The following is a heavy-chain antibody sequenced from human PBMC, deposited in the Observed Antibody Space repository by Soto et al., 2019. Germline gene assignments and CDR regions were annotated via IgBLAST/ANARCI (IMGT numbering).Heavy chain of an antibody. D-gene: IGHD3-3*01. CDR1: GFTFSSYG. CDR3: ARVPIWLRSGDYYVDY. CDR2: IWYDGSNK. Sequence: QVQLVESGGGVVQPGRSLRLSCAASGFTFSSYGMHWVRQAPGKGLEWVAVIWYDGSNKYYADSVKGRFTISRDNSKNTLYLQMNSLRAEETAVYYCARVPIWLRSGDYYVDYWGQGTLVTVSS. J-gene: IGHJ4*02. V-gene: IGHV3-33*01.